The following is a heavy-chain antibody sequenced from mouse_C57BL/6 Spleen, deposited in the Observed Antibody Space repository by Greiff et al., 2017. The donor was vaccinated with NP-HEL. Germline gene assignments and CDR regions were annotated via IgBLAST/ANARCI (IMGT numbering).Heavy chain of an antibody. CDR2: IDPSDSYT. D-gene: IGHD1-1*01. CDR3: AIPYGSSFDY. CDR1: GYTFTSYW. J-gene: IGHJ2*01. Sequence: QVQLQQPGAELVMPGASVKLSCKASGYTFTSYWMHWVKQRPGQGLEWIGEIDPSDSYTNYNQKFKGKSTLTVDKSSSTAYMQLSSLTSEDSAVYYCAIPYGSSFDYWGQGTTLTVSS. V-gene: IGHV1-69*01.